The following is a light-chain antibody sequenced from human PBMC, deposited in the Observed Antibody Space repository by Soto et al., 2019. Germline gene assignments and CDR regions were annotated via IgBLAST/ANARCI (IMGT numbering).Light chain of an antibody. V-gene: IGLV1-44*01. CDR1: SSNIGSNT. Sequence: QSVLTQTPSASGTPGQRVTISCSGSSSNIGSNTVNWYQHLPGTAPKLLIYSNNERPSGVPHRFSGSKTGTSASLAISGLQSEDEADYYCAAWDDSLNGVLFGGGTKLTVL. CDR2: SNN. CDR3: AAWDDSLNGVL. J-gene: IGLJ2*01.